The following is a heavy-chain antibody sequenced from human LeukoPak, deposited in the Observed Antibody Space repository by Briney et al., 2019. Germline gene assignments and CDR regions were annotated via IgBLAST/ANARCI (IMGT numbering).Heavy chain of an antibody. CDR2: IYYSGST. CDR1: GGSISSYY. CDR3: ASSSSGWMDY. J-gene: IGHJ4*02. D-gene: IGHD6-19*01. Sequence: SETLSLTCTVSGGSISSYYWSWIRQPPGKGLEWIGYIYYSGSTNYNPSLKSRVTISVDTSRNQFSLKLSSVTAADTAVYYCASSSSGWMDYWGQGTLVTVSS. V-gene: IGHV4-59*01.